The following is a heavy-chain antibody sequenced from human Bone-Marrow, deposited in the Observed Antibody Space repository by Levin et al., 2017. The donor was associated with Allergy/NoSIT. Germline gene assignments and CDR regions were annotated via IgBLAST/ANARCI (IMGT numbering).Heavy chain of an antibody. CDR2: IHYSGTT. V-gene: IGHV4-39*01. D-gene: IGHD3-10*01. CDR1: GASVSTNDGYDDY. Sequence: SETLSLTCTVSGASVSTNDGYDDYRGWIRQTPGKGLEWIGHIHYSGTTSYNPSLKRRVTLSVDTSKKQFYLRLTSVTDADTSVYFCARHKMIRGFEEDLYYDTDVWGKGTTVTVSS. CDR3: ARHKMIRGFEEDLYYDTDV. J-gene: IGHJ6*03.